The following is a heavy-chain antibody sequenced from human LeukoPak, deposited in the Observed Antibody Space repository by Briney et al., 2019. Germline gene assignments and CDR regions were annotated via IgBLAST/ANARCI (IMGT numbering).Heavy chain of an antibody. CDR1: GGSISGGY. D-gene: IGHD4-11*01. CDR3: AKSYFDYSTYYSYYFNL. J-gene: IGHJ4*02. CDR2: VYTSGST. Sequence: SETLSLTCTVPGGSISGGYWSWIRQPPGRGLEWIGYVYTSGSTNYNPSLKSRVTISVDTSKSQFALKLSSVTAADTAVYYCAKSYFDYSTYYSYYFNLWGQRALVTVSS. V-gene: IGHV4-4*09.